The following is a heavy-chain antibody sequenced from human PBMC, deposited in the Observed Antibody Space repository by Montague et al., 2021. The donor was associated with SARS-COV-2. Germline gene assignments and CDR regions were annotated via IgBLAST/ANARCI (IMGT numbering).Heavy chain of an antibody. D-gene: IGHD2-15*01. Sequence: SETLSLTCAVYGGSFSGYYWSWIRQPPGRGLEWIGETNDSGRTNYNPSLKGRVTISVDTSKNQFSLRLSSVTAAETAVYYCARGYCSGSGCYYYYYGMDVWGQGTTVTVSS. J-gene: IGHJ6*02. CDR2: TNDSGRT. V-gene: IGHV4-34*01. CDR3: ARGYCSGSGCYYYYYGMDV. CDR1: GGSFSGYY.